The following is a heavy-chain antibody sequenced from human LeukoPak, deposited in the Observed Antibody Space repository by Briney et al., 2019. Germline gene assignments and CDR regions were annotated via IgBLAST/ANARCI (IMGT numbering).Heavy chain of an antibody. CDR3: ARSTGDSWFDP. D-gene: IGHD7-27*01. Sequence: GASVKVPCKASGYTFTDYYMHWVRQAPGQGLEWMGWINPNSGGTNYAQKFQGRVTMTRDTSISTAYMELSRLRSDDTAVYYCARSTGDSWFDPWGQGTLVTVSS. J-gene: IGHJ5*02. CDR1: GYTFTDYY. V-gene: IGHV1-2*02. CDR2: INPNSGGT.